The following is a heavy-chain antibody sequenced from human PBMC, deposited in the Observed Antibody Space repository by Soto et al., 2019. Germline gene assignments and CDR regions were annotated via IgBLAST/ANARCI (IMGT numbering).Heavy chain of an antibody. J-gene: IGHJ4*02. V-gene: IGHV3-49*04. CDR3: TRDLEDVVVTAIPFDY. CDR2: IRSKAYGGTT. Sequence: LRLSCTASGFTFCDYAMSWVRQAPGKGLEWVGFIRSKAYGGTTEYAASVKGRFTISRDDSKSIAYLQMNSLKTEDTAVYYCTRDLEDVVVTAIPFDYWGQGTLVTVSS. D-gene: IGHD2-21*02. CDR1: GFTFCDYA.